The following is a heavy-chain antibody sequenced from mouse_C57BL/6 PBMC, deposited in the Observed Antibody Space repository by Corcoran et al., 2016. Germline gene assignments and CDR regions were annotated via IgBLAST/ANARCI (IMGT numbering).Heavy chain of an antibody. V-gene: IGHV1-26*01. CDR3: ADGGSRAWFAY. CDR1: GYTFTDYY. Sequence: EVQLQQSGPELVKPGASVKISCKASGYTFTDYYMNWVKQSHGKSLEWIGDINPNNGGTSYNQKFKGKATLTVDKSSSTAYMELRSLTSEDSAVYYCADGGSRAWFAYWGQGTLVTVSA. CDR2: INPNNGGT. J-gene: IGHJ3*01. D-gene: IGHD1-1*01.